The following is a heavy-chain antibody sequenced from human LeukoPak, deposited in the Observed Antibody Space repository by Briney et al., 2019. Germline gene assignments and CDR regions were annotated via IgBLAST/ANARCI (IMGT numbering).Heavy chain of an antibody. J-gene: IGHJ4*02. V-gene: IGHV3-23*01. CDR1: GFTFSNYA. CDR3: AQRRDCFDY. D-gene: IGHD2-2*01. Sequence: TGGSLRLSCAASGFTFSNYAMSWVRQAPGKGLEWVSGISGNGATTYYADSVKGRFTISRDNSKNTLYLQMNSLRAEDTAVYYCAQRRDCFDYWGQGTLVTVSS. CDR2: ISGNGATT.